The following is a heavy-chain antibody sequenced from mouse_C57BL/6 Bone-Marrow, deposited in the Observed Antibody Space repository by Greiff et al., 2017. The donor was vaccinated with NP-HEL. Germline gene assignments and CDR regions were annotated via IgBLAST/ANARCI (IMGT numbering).Heavy chain of an antibody. CDR1: GYTFTSYW. V-gene: IGHV1-50*01. CDR2: IDPSDSYT. J-gene: IGHJ1*03. CDR3: ARWWYYGSYWYFDV. Sequence: VQLQQSGAELVKPGASVKLSCKASGYTFTSYWMQWVKQRPGQGLEWIGEIDPSDSYTNYNQKFKGKATLTVDTSSSTAYMQLSSLTAEDSAVYYGARWWYYGSYWYFDVWGTGTTVTVSS. D-gene: IGHD1-1*01.